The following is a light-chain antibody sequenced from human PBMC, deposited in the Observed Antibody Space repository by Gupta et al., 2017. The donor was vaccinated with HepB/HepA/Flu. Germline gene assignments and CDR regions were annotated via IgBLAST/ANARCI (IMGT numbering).Light chain of an antibody. J-gene: IGLJ3*02. CDR3: QVWDSSSDHRV. Sequence: SYVLTQPPSVAVAPGETARITCGGNKIGTKSVHWYQQKPGQAPVLVIYYESDRPSGIPERFSGSNSGTTATLTIRRVEAGDEADYYCQVWDSSSDHRVFGGGTKLTVL. CDR2: YES. V-gene: IGLV3-21*04. CDR1: KIGTKS.